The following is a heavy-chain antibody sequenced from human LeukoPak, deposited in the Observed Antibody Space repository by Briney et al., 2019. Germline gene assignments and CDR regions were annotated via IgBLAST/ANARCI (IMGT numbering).Heavy chain of an antibody. V-gene: IGHV3-30*18. D-gene: IGHD3-10*01. CDR2: ISYDGSNK. CDR1: GFTFSNAW. J-gene: IGHJ4*02. CDR3: AKDHGSERYFDY. Sequence: GGSLRLSCAASGFTFSNAWMSWVCQAPGKGLEWVAVISYDGSNKYYADSVKGRFTISRDNSKNTLYLQMNSLRAEDTAVYYCAKDHGSERYFDYWGQGTLVTVSS.